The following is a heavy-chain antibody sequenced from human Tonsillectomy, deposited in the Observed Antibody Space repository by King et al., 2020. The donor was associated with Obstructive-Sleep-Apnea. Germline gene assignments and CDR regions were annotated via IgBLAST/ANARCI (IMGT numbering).Heavy chain of an antibody. V-gene: IGHV3-74*01. J-gene: IGHJ5*02. CDR1: GFTFSSYW. CDR2: INSDGSST. CDR3: ARGGYCSSTSCYDNWFDP. Sequence: VQLVESGGGLVQPGGSLRLSCAASGFTFSSYWMHWVRQAPGKGLVWVSRINSDGSSTSYADSGKGRFTISRDNAKNTLYLQMKSLRAEDTAVYYCARGGYCSSTSCYDNWFDPWGQGTLVTVSS. D-gene: IGHD2-2*01.